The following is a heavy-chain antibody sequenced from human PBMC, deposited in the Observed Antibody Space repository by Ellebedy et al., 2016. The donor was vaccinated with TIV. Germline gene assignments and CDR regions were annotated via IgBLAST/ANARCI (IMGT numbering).Heavy chain of an antibody. Sequence: GGSLRLXXAASGFTFSSYGMHWVRQAPGKGLEWVAVIWYDGSNKYYADSVKGRFTISRDHSKNTLYLQMNSLRAEDTAVYYCAREPMVRGVIRRGYAMDVWGQGTTVTVSS. V-gene: IGHV3-33*01. CDR1: GFTFSSYG. D-gene: IGHD3-10*01. J-gene: IGHJ6*02. CDR3: AREPMVRGVIRRGYAMDV. CDR2: IWYDGSNK.